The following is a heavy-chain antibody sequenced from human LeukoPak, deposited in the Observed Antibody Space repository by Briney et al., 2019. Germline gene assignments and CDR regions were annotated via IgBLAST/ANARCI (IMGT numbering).Heavy chain of an antibody. Sequence: PSETLSLTCTVSGGSISSYYWSWIRQPPGNRLEWIGYIYYSGSTNYNPSLKSRVTISVDTSKNQFSLKLSSVTAADTAVYYCARRASGSYFDYWGQGTLVTVSS. CDR1: GGSISSYY. V-gene: IGHV4-59*08. D-gene: IGHD3-10*01. CDR3: ARRASGSYFDY. J-gene: IGHJ4*02. CDR2: IYYSGST.